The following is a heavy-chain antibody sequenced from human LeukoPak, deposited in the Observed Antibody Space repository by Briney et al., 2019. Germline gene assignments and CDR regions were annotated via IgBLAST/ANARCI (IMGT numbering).Heavy chain of an antibody. J-gene: IGHJ4*02. CDR2: IYTSGST. CDR1: GGSFSGYY. Sequence: SETLSLTCAVYGGSFSGYYWSWIRQPAGKGLEWIGRIYTSGSTNYNPSLKSRVTMSVDTSKNQFSLKLSSVTAADTAVYYCARDPFDYGDYVGFDYWGQGTLVTVSS. D-gene: IGHD4-17*01. V-gene: IGHV4-4*07. CDR3: ARDPFDYGDYVGFDY.